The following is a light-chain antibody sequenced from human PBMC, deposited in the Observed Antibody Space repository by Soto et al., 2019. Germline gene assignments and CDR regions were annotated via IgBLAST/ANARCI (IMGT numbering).Light chain of an antibody. CDR3: AAWDNSFSGSLV. CDR1: SPNIGGNY. J-gene: IGLJ1*01. Sequence: QSVVTQPPSASGTPGQRVTSSCSGSSPNIGGNYVYWYQHLPGTAPRLLIYNNNQRPSGVPDRFSGSKSGPSASLAINGLRSEDEADYYCAAWDNSFSGSLVFGTGTKVTVL. V-gene: IGLV1-47*02. CDR2: NNN.